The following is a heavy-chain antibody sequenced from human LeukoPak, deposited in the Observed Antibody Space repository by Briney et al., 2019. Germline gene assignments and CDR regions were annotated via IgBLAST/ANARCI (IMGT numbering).Heavy chain of an antibody. V-gene: IGHV3-48*03. CDR3: VRGSGSYFGGDY. Sequence: GGSLRLSCAASGFTFSSNGMNWIRQAPGKGLEWVSYISATGGTIYYADSVKGRFTISRDNAKNSLYLQMNSLRAEDTAVYYCVRGSGSYFGGDYWGQGTLVTVSS. CDR2: ISATGGTI. J-gene: IGHJ4*02. D-gene: IGHD3-10*01. CDR1: GFTFSSNG.